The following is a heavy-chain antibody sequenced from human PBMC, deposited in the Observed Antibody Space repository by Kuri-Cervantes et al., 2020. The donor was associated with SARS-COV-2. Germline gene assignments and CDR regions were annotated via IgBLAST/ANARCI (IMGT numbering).Heavy chain of an antibody. CDR3: AKDVYSGSYCSYFDY. J-gene: IGHJ4*02. D-gene: IGHD1-26*01. CDR1: GFTFSSYW. Sequence: GGSLRLSCAASGFTFSSYWMSWVRQAPGKGLEWVTLISYDGSNKYYADSVKGRFTISRDNSKNTLYLQMNSLRAEDTAVYYCAKDVYSGSYCSYFDYWGQGTLVTVSS. V-gene: IGHV3-30*18. CDR2: ISYDGSNK.